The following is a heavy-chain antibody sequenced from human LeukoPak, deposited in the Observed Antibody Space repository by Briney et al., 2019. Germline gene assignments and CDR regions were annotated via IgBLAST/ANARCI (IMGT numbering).Heavy chain of an antibody. CDR2: ISSSSITI. J-gene: IGHJ4*02. D-gene: IGHD2-15*01. CDR1: GFTFSSYS. V-gene: IGHV3-48*04. CDR3: ARDRGGSYSAIDY. Sequence: PGGSLRLSCAASGFTFSSYSLNWIRQAPGKGLEWVSFISSSSITIYYAVSVKGRFTISRDNAEKSLYLQRNSLRAEDTAVYYCARDRGGSYSAIDYWGQGTLVTVSS.